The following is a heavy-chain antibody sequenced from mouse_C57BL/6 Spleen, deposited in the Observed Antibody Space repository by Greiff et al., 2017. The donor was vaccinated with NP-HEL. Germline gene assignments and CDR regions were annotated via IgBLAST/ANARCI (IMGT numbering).Heavy chain of an antibody. CDR1: GYTFTDYY. CDR2: INPYNGGT. CDR3: ARSSSSYEYFDY. D-gene: IGHD1-1*01. V-gene: IGHV1-19*01. Sequence: EVQLQQSGPVLVKPGASVKMSCKASGYTFTDYYMNWVKQSHGKSLEWIGVINPYNGGTSYNQKFKGKATLTVDKSSSTAYMELNSLTSEDSAVYYCARSSSSYEYFDYWGQGTTLTVSS. J-gene: IGHJ2*01.